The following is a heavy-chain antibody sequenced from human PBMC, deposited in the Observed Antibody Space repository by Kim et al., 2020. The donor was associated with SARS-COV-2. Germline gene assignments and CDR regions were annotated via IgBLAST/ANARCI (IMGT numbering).Heavy chain of an antibody. CDR1: GFTFRSHE. CDR2: INAGGNIR. J-gene: IGHJ3*02. V-gene: IGHV3-48*03. CDR3: ARETTVTPDAFDI. Sequence: GGSLRLSCAASGFTFRSHEMNWVRQAPGKGLEWISYINAGGNIRYYEDSLKGRVTISRDNAKNSLYLQINSLRAEDTAVYFCARETTVTPDAFDIWGLGTLVTVSS. D-gene: IGHD4-17*01.